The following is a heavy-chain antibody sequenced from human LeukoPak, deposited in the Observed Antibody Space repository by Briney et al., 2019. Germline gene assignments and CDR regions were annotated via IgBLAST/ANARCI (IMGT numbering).Heavy chain of an antibody. D-gene: IGHD2-2*03. CDR3: ARVDSFKWFDP. V-gene: IGHV4-61*01. Sequence: SETLSLTCTVSGGSVSSTSYSWSWIRQPPGKGLEWIGYIYYSGSTNYNPSLKSRVTTSIDTSKNQLSLRLNSVSAADTAVYYCARVDSFKWFDPWGQGTLVTVSS. CDR1: GGSVSSTSYS. J-gene: IGHJ5*02. CDR2: IYYSGST.